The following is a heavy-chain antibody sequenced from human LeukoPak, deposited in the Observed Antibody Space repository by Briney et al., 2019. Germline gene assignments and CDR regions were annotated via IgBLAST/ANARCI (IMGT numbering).Heavy chain of an antibody. D-gene: IGHD3-22*01. CDR2: INPNSGGT. CDR1: GYTFTGYY. CDR3: ARDSHYYDSSGYSY. J-gene: IGHJ4*02. V-gene: IGHV1-2*02. Sequence: ASVKVSCKASGYTFTGYYMHWVRQAPGQGLEWMGWINPNSGGTNYAQKFQGRVTMTRDTSISTAYTELSRLRSDDTAVYYCARDSHYYDSSGYSYWGQGTLVTVSS.